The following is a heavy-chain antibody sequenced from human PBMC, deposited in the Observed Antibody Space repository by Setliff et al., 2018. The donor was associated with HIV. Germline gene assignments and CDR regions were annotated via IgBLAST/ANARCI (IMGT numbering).Heavy chain of an antibody. J-gene: IGHJ6*03. CDR1: GGSFSGYY. V-gene: IGHV4-34*01. CDR2: INHRGIT. D-gene: IGHD6-19*01. CDR3: ARVPGYSSGTSYMDV. Sequence: PSETLSLTCSAYGGSFSGYYGSWIRQTPGKGLAWIGEINHRGITKYNPSLKRRVTISVDTSKNQFSLKLRSVTAADTAVYYCARVPGYSSGTSYMDVWGKGTTVTVSS.